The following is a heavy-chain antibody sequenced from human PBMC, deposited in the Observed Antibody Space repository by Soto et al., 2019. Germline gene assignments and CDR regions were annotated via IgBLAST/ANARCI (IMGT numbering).Heavy chain of an antibody. V-gene: IGHV3-66*01. J-gene: IGHJ1*01. D-gene: IGHD6-19*01. CDR1: GFTVSSHY. CDR2: IYSGGST. Sequence: EVQLVESGGGLVQPGGSLRLSCAASGFTVSSHYMSWVRQAPGKGLEWVSVIYSGGSTYYADSVKGRFTISRDNSKNTLYLQMNSLRAEDTAVYYCARDRIAVAGNPEYFQHWGQGTLVTVSS. CDR3: ARDRIAVAGNPEYFQH.